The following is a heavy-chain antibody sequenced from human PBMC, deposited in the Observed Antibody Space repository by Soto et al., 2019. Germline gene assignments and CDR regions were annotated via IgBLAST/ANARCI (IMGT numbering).Heavy chain of an antibody. CDR1: GFTFSSYG. CDR3: AKSNQIFGVLIDYYYYGMDV. V-gene: IGHV3-23*01. CDR2: LSGSGDRT. D-gene: IGHD3-3*01. Sequence: QAGGCLRLSCAASGFTFSSYGMSWVRQAPGKGPEWVSTLSGSGDRTDYADSVRGRFTISRDNSKNTVYLQMNSLRTEDTAIYYCAKSNQIFGVLIDYYYYGMDVWGQGTTVTVSS. J-gene: IGHJ6*02.